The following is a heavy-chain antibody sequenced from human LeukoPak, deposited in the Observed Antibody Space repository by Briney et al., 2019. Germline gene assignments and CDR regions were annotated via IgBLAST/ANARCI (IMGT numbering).Heavy chain of an antibody. CDR2: ISTYNGNT. J-gene: IGHJ3*02. D-gene: IGHD6-6*01. V-gene: IGHV1-18*01. Sequence: ASVKVSCKASGYTFSSYGINWLRQAPGQGLEWMGWISTYNGNTKYAQNFQGRVTMTTDRSASTAYMELRSLTSDDTAVFYCARGWYNSSSEGVDAFDIWGRGTMVTVSS. CDR3: ARGWYNSSSEGVDAFDI. CDR1: GYTFSSYG.